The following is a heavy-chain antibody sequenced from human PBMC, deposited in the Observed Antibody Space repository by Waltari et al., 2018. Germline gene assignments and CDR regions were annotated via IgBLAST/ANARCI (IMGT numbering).Heavy chain of an antibody. Sequence: QLQLQESGPGLVKPSETLSLTCTVSGGSISSRSYYWGWIRQPPGRGLEWIGSIYYSWSTYYNPSFTSRVTISVDTSKNQFSLKLSSGTAADTAVYYCAKYTGTAGGDYSLPYFDYWGQGTLVTVSS. V-gene: IGHV4-39*01. CDR3: AKYTGTAGGDYSLPYFDY. CDR2: IYYSWST. J-gene: IGHJ4*02. D-gene: IGHD4-17*01. CDR1: GGSISSRSYY.